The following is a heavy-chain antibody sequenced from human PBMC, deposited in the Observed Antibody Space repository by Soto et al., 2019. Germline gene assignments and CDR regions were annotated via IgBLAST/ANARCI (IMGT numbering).Heavy chain of an antibody. CDR2: IIPIFGTA. V-gene: IGHV1-69*01. J-gene: IGHJ6*02. Sequence: VQLVQSGAEVKKSGSSVKLSCKASGGTFNRYTISWVRQAPGQRLEWMGGIIPIFGTANYAQKFQGRVAIIADESTSAAYMELRSLRSEDTSVYYCALWGFRDGNNSKYNYSGMDVWGQGTTVTVSS. CDR1: GGTFNRYT. CDR3: ALWGFRDGNNSKYNYSGMDV. D-gene: IGHD1-1*01.